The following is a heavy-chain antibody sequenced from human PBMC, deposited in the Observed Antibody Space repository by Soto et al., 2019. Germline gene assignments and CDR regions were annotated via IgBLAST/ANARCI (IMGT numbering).Heavy chain of an antibody. J-gene: IGHJ4*02. D-gene: IGHD2-2*01. Sequence: GGSLRLSCAASGFSFSGHWMSWVRQAPGKRLVWVSRISGDGRTTSHADSVKGRFTISRDNAKNTLYLQVNSLRVEDTAVYYCARGVPNCSSSSCYFDFWGQGILVTVSS. CDR2: ISGDGRTT. V-gene: IGHV3-74*01. CDR1: GFSFSGHW. CDR3: ARGVPNCSSSSCYFDF.